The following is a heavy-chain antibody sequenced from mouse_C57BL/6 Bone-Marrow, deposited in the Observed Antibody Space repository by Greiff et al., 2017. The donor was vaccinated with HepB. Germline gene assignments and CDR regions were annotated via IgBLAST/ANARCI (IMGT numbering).Heavy chain of an antibody. J-gene: IGHJ3*01. V-gene: IGHV1-50*01. CDR3: AGIYYGFAY. CDR1: GYTFTSYW. Sequence: VQLQQPGAELVKPGASVKLSCKASGYTFTSYWMQWVKQRPGQGLEWIGEIDPSDSYTNYNQKFKGKATLTVDTSSSTAYMQLSSLTSEDSAVYYCAGIYYGFAYWGQGTLVTVSA. CDR2: IDPSDSYT. D-gene: IGHD1-1*01.